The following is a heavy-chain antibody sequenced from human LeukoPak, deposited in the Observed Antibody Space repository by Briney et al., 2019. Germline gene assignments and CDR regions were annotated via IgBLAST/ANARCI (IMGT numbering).Heavy chain of an antibody. Sequence: PGGSLRLSCAASGFTLSSFWMHWVRQAPGKGLVWVAQINSDGSSANYADSVKGRFTISRDNAKSTLYLQMNSLRAEDTAVYYCTRAGSGNRYAFDVWGQGTMVTVSS. CDR2: INSDGSSA. CDR3: TRAGSGNRYAFDV. J-gene: IGHJ3*01. V-gene: IGHV3-74*01. D-gene: IGHD1-14*01. CDR1: GFTLSSFW.